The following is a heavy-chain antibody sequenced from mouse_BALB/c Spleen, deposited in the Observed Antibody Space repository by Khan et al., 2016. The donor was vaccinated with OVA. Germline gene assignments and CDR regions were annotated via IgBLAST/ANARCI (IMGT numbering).Heavy chain of an antibody. Sequence: QIQLVQSGPELKKPGETVKISCKASGYTFTKSGMNWVKQAPGKGLKWMGWINTYTGEPTYADDFKGRFAFSLETSASTAYLQINNLKNEDTATXVCARPPCLSYVIDYWGQGTLVTVSS. CDR2: INTYTGEP. J-gene: IGHJ4*01. V-gene: IGHV9-3-1*01. CDR1: GYTFTKSG. D-gene: IGHD1-1*01. CDR3: ARPPCLSYVIDY.